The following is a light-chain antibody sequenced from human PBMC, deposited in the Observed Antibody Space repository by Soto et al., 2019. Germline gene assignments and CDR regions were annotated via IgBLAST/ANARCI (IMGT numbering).Light chain of an antibody. Sequence: QSALTQPRSVSGSPGQSVTISCTGTSSDVGGYNYVSWYQQHPGKAPKLMIYDVSQRPSGVPDRFSGSKSGNTSSLTISGLQSEDEADYYCCSYAGSYTYAFGTGTKVTV. CDR3: CSYAGSYTYA. V-gene: IGLV2-11*01. CDR2: DVS. J-gene: IGLJ1*01. CDR1: SSDVGGYNY.